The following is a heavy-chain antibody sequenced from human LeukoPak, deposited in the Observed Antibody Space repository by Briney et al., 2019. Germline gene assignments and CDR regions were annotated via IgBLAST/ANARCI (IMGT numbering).Heavy chain of an antibody. CDR1: GFTFADHL. V-gene: IGHV3-49*04. Sequence: PGRTLRLSCTASGFTFADHLMSWVRQAPGKGLEWVGFIKTKASGGTAEYAASVKGRFTISRDDSKSIAYLQMNSLKSEDTAFYYCTGGWFGESWGQGTLVTVSS. D-gene: IGHD3-10*01. J-gene: IGHJ4*02. CDR2: IKTKASGGTA. CDR3: TGGWFGES.